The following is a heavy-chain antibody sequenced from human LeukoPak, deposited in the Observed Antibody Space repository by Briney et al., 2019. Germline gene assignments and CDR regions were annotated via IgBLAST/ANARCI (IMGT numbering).Heavy chain of an antibody. CDR1: GFTFSSYA. V-gene: IGHV3-23*01. CDR2: ISGSGGST. CDR3: AKDRTIYCSSTSCSGY. D-gene: IGHD2-2*01. J-gene: IGHJ4*02. Sequence: GGSLRLSCAASGFTFSSYAMSWVRQAPGKGLEWVSAISGSGGSTYYADSVKGRFTISRDNSKNTLYLQMNSLRAEDTAVYYCAKDRTIYCSSTSCSGYWGQGTLVTVSS.